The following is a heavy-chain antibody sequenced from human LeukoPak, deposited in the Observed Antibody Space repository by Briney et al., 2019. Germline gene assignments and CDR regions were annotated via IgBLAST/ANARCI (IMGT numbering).Heavy chain of an antibody. D-gene: IGHD3-10*01. V-gene: IGHV3-33*01. CDR1: GFTFSSYG. Sequence: GRSLRLSCAASGFTFSSYGMHWVRQAPGKGLEWVAVIWYDGSNKYYADSVKGRFTISRDNSKNTLYLQMNSLRAEDTAVYYCARPYYYGSGSYCPNDYWGQGTLVTVSS. CDR3: ARPYYYGSGSYCPNDY. CDR2: IWYDGSNK. J-gene: IGHJ4*02.